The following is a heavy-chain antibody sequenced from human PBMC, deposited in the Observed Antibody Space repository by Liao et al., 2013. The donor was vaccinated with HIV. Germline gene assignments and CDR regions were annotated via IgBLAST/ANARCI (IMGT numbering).Heavy chain of an antibody. J-gene: IGHJ4*02. Sequence: QVHLRQWGAGLLKPSETLSLTCAVSGGTLSGYSWSWIRQSPGKGLEWIGEIDHSGSSNYNPSLKSRVTISVDTSKNQFSLRLSSVTAADTAVYYCATHYYDFWSGYRGVFDYWGQGTLVTVSS. V-gene: IGHV4-34*08. CDR3: ATHYYDFWSGYRGVFDY. D-gene: IGHD3-3*01. CDR2: IDHSGSS. CDR1: GGTLSGYS.